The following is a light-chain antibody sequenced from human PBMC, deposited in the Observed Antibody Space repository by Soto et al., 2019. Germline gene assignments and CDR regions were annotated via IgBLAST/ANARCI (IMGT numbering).Light chain of an antibody. V-gene: IGKV1-39*01. J-gene: IGKJ1*01. CDR1: QTISHY. CDR2: GAS. CDR3: EQSYSTRWT. Sequence: DIQMTQSPSSLSASVGDRVTITCRASQTISHYLNWYQQKPGKTPKLLIYGASSLQSGVPSRFSCSGSGTDFTLSISSLQPEDFATYYCEQSYSTRWTFGQGTKVEIK.